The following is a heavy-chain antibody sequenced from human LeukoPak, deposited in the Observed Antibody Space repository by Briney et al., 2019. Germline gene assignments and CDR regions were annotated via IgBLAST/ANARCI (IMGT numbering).Heavy chain of an antibody. CDR3: VRDVSRRIGMDV. CDR2: ISPVSSYT. J-gene: IGHJ6*02. V-gene: IGHV3-21*01. CDR1: GFSLTSYT. D-gene: IGHD2/OR15-2a*01. Sequence: GGSLRLSCLASGFSLTSYTMNWVREAPGKGLEWVSTISPVSSYTWYAESVKGRFTISRDNPKNSLYLQMDSLRAEDTAVYYCVRDVSRRIGMDVWGQGTTVTVSS.